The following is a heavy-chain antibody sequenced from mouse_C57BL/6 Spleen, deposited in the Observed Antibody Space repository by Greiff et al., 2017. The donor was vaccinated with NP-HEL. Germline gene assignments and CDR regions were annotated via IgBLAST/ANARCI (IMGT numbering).Heavy chain of an antibody. Sequence: QVQLQQPGAELVMPGASVKLSCKASGYTFTSYWMHWVKQRPGQGLEWIGEIDPSDSYTNYNQKFKGKSTLTVDKSSSTAYVQLSSLTSEDSAVYYCTRGDYTNYYAMDYWGQGTSVTVSS. CDR2: IDPSDSYT. J-gene: IGHJ4*01. D-gene: IGHD2-12*01. CDR3: TRGDYTNYYAMDY. CDR1: GYTFTSYW. V-gene: IGHV1-69*01.